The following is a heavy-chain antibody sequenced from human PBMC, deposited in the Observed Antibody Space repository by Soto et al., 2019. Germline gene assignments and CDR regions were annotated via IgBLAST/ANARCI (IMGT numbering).Heavy chain of an antibody. CDR2: INHSGST. Sequence: PSETLSLTCAVYGGSFSGYYWSWIRQPPGKGLEWIGEINHSGSTNYNPSLKSRVTISVDTSKSQFSLKLSSVTAADTAVYYCARVRVAAAGTRYYYYYGMDVWGQGTTVTVS. D-gene: IGHD6-13*01. V-gene: IGHV4-34*01. CDR3: ARVRVAAAGTRYYYYYGMDV. J-gene: IGHJ6*02. CDR1: GGSFSGYY.